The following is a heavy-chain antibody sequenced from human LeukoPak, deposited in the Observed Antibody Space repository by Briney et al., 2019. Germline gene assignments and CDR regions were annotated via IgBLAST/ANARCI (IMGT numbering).Heavy chain of an antibody. Sequence: RRASVKVSCKASGGTFSSYAISWVRQAPGQGLEWMGIINPSGGSTSYAQKFQGRVTMTRDTSTSTVYMELSSLRSEDTAVYYCARVRGYCSSTSCYAGFDPWGQGTLVTVSS. J-gene: IGHJ5*02. CDR3: ARVRGYCSSTSCYAGFDP. V-gene: IGHV1-46*01. CDR1: GGTFSSYA. CDR2: INPSGGST. D-gene: IGHD2-2*01.